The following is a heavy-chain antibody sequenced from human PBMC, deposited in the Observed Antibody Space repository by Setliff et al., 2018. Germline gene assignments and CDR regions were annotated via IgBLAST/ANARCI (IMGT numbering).Heavy chain of an antibody. CDR1: GGSISSYY. CDR3: ARAWGNYYYYLDV. Sequence: SETLSLTCTVSGGSISSYYWSWIRKPPGKGLEWIGYIFFSGNTNYNPSLKSRVTISVDTSKNQVSLKLSSVTAADTAVYYCARAWGNYYYYLDVWGKGTTVTVSS. D-gene: IGHD7-27*01. V-gene: IGHV4-59*01. J-gene: IGHJ6*03. CDR2: IFFSGNT.